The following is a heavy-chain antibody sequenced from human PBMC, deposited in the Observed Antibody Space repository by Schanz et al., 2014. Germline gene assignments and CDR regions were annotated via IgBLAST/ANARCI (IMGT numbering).Heavy chain of an antibody. D-gene: IGHD3-10*01. CDR1: GFTFSSYW. J-gene: IGHJ4*02. CDR3: TRGSGSRSYGWYYDS. V-gene: IGHV3-74*01. Sequence: EVYLVESGGGLVQPGGSLRLSCAASGFTFSSYWMHWVRQAPGKGLVWISRINSDESSASYADSVKGRFTISRDNAKNTLYLQMNSVRAEDSAVYYCTRGSGSRSYGWYYDSWGQGTLVTVSS. CDR2: INSDESSA.